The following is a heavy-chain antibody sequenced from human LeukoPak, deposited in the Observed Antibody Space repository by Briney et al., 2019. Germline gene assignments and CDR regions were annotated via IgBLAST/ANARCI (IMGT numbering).Heavy chain of an antibody. Sequence: ASVKVSCKASGYTFTAYYMHWVRQAPGQGLEWRGCLNPNTGVTNYAPKFQGRVTMTRDTSLSTPYMPLSRLNFDDTAVFYCESDGMFQFDCWGQGAMVTAST. D-gene: IGHD3-10*02. CDR1: GYTFTAYY. V-gene: IGHV1-2*02. CDR2: LNPNTGVT. CDR3: ESDGMFQFDC. J-gene: IGHJ4*02.